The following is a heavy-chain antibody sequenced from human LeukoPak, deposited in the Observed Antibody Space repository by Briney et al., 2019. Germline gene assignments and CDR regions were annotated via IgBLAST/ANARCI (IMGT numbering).Heavy chain of an antibody. Sequence: GGSLRLSCAASGFTFSSYGMHWVRQAPGKGLEWVAFIRYDGSNKYYADSVKGRFTISRDNSKNTLYLQMNSLRAEDTAVYYCAKDPRVVGATPEYFQHWGQGTLVTVSS. D-gene: IGHD1-26*01. V-gene: IGHV3-30*02. CDR1: GFTFSSYG. CDR3: AKDPRVVGATPEYFQH. CDR2: IRYDGSNK. J-gene: IGHJ1*01.